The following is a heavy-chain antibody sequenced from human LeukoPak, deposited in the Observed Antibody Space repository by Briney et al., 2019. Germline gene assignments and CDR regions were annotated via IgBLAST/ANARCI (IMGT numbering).Heavy chain of an antibody. D-gene: IGHD2-2*01. V-gene: IGHV4-34*01. CDR2: INHSGST. CDR3: ARGPYCSSASCYGQYYYYYGMDF. Sequence: PSETLSLTCAVYGGSFSGYYWSWIREPPGKGLEWIGQINHSGSTNYNLSLKRRVNISADTSKNQFSLKLSSVTAADTAVYYCARGPYCSSASCYGQYYYYYGMDFWGQGTTVTVSS. J-gene: IGHJ6*02. CDR1: GGSFSGYY.